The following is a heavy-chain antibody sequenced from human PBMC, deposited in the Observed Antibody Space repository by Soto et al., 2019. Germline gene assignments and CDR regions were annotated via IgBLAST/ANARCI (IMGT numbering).Heavy chain of an antibody. J-gene: IGHJ4*02. CDR2: ISFDGRNT. D-gene: IGHD3-10*01. CDR1: GFTFNNYG. V-gene: IGHV3-30*18. Sequence: GGSLRLSCVASGFTFNNYGMHWVRQAPGKGMEWVVVISFDGRNTYYLDSVKGRFTISRDNSKNAQYLEMTSLRADDTAIYYCVKHSGSGSDFHVGCGDHLDSWGQGTLVNVSS. CDR3: VKHSGSGSDFHVGCGDHLDS.